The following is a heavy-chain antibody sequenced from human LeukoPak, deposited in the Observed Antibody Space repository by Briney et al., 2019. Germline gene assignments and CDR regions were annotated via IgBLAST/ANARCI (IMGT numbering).Heavy chain of an antibody. Sequence: TSQTLSLTCTVSGASISSGGYYWSWIRQHPGKGLEWIGNIYYSGRTNYNPSLKSRVTISVDTSKNQFSLKLSSVTAVDTAVYYCATVAVIRGVTYFDYWGQGTLVTVSS. CDR1: GASISSGGYY. D-gene: IGHD3-10*01. CDR3: ATVAVIRGVTYFDY. CDR2: IYYSGRT. V-gene: IGHV4-31*03. J-gene: IGHJ4*02.